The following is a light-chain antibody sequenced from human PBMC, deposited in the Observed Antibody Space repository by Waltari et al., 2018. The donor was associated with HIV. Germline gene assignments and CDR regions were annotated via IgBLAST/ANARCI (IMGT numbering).Light chain of an antibody. CDR1: CSNTRAASA. J-gene: IGLJ3*02. CDR3: QSYDNDLSGNWV. Sequence: QSVLSQPSSVSRAPRQRVSISCTWSCSNTRAASAVHWSQQLPGPAPKLLVFVSHFHPPAFPVRVSGSKSGSSASLALTRLEAEDEAYYYCQSYDNDLSGNWVFGGGTKLTVL. CDR2: VSH. V-gene: IGLV1-40*01.